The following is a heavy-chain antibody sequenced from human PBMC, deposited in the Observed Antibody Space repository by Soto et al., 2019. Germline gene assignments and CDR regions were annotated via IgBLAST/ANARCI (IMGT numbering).Heavy chain of an antibody. D-gene: IGHD6-6*01. J-gene: IGHJ6*02. CDR2: IIPIFGTA. V-gene: IGHV1-69*06. CDR3: ASTSIAAPPGYYYYGMDV. Sequence: QVQLVQSGAEVKKPGSSVKVSCKASGGTFSSYAISWVRQAPGQGLEWMGGIIPIFGTANCAQKFQGRVTITADKSTSTAYMELSSLRSEDTAVYYCASTSIAAPPGYYYYGMDVWGQGTTVTVSS. CDR1: GGTFSSYA.